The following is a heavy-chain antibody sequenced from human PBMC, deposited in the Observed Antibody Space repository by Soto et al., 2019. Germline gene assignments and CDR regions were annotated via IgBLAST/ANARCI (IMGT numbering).Heavy chain of an antibody. Sequence: GSLRCSGPASGFSFCTYAMNWFPQTQVKALQWVGCIRSKDFGGTREYPASVKGRFTISRDDSKSIAYLQMNSLITEDTAVYYCSRVSGTSSNCLYCFGYWGQGTRVTVSS. V-gene: IGHV3-49*03. D-gene: IGHD2-2*01. CDR2: IRSKDFGGTR. J-gene: IGHJ4*02. CDR1: GFSFCTYA. CDR3: SRVSGTSSNCLYCFGY.